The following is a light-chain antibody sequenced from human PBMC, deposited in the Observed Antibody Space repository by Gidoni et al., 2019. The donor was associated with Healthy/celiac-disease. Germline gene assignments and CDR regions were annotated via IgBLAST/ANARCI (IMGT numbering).Light chain of an antibody. V-gene: IGKV1-5*03. CDR1: QSISSW. J-gene: IGKJ4*01. CDR2: KAS. Sequence: ASVGDRVTITCRASQSISSWLAWYQQKPGKAPKLLIYKASSLESGVPSRFSGSGSGTEFTLTISSLQPDDFATYYCQQYNSYPLTFGGXTKVEIK. CDR3: QQYNSYPLT.